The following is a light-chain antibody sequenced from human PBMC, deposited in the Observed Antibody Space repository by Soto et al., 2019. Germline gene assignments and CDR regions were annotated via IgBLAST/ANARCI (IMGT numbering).Light chain of an antibody. CDR3: SSYTSSSTLVV. V-gene: IGLV2-14*01. CDR1: SSDVGGYNY. Sequence: QSALTQPASVSGSPGQSITISCTGTSSDVGGYNYVSWYHQHPGKAPKLMIYDVSNRPSGVSNRFSVSKSGNTASLTISGLQSEDAADYYCSSYTSSSTLVVFGGGTKLTVL. CDR2: DVS. J-gene: IGLJ2*01.